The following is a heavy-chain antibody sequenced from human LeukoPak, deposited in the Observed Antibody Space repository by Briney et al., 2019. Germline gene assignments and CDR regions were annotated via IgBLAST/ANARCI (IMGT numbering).Heavy chain of an antibody. V-gene: IGHV4-34*01. CDR2: INHSGST. CDR1: GGSFSGYY. CDR3: ARGRIVVVVAATRRWFDP. D-gene: IGHD2-15*01. Sequence: SETLSLTCAVYGGSFSGYYWSWIRQPPGKGLEWIGEINHSGSTNYNPSLKSRATISVDTSKNQFSLKLSSVTAADTAVYYCARGRIVVVVAATRRWFDPWGQGTLVTVSS. J-gene: IGHJ5*02.